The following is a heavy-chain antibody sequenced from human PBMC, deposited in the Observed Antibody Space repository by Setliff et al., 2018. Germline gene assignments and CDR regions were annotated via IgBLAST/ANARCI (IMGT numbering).Heavy chain of an antibody. J-gene: IGHJ6*03. CDR2: INAGNGNT. Sequence: ASVKVSCKASGYTFTTYTMNWVRRAHGQGLEWMGWINAGNGNTKYSQKFQGRVTITRDTSASTAYMELSSLRSEDTAVYYCARDKLWLMGYYYYYYMDVWGKGTTVTVSS. CDR3: ARDKLWLMGYYYYYYMDV. V-gene: IGHV1-3*01. D-gene: IGHD5-18*01. CDR1: GYTFTTYT.